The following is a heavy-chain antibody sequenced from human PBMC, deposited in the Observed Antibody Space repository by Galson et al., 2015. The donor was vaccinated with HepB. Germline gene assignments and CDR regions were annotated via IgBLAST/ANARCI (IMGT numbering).Heavy chain of an antibody. J-gene: IGHJ5*01. D-gene: IGHD3-10*01. CDR3: ARDKYYSGGSYCSGQGGLDS. CDR2: STPVPGTG. CDR1: GGTFNIDA. V-gene: IGHV1-69*13. Sequence: SVKLSCKASGGTFNIDAFNWVRQAPGQGLEWMGGSTPVPGTGNYPQKVQGRLTFTADESTSTAYMQLSSLRLEDTAVYYCARDKYYSGGSYCSGQGGLDSWGQGTLVTVSS.